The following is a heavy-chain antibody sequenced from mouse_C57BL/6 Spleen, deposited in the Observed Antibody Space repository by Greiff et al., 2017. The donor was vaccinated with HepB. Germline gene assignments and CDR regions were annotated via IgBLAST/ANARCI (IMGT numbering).Heavy chain of an antibody. Sequence: VQLMESGAELVRPGASVKLSCKASGYTFTDYYINWVKQRPGQGLEWIARIYPGSGNTYYNEKFKGKATLTAEKSSSTAYMQLSSLTSEDSAVYFCARDSSGSYYYAMDYWGQGTSVTVSS. J-gene: IGHJ4*01. CDR1: GYTFTDYY. CDR2: IYPGSGNT. V-gene: IGHV1-76*01. D-gene: IGHD3-2*02. CDR3: ARDSSGSYYYAMDY.